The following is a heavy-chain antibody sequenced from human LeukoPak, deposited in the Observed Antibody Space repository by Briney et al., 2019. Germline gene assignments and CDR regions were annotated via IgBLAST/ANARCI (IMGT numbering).Heavy chain of an antibody. Sequence: SVKVSCKASGGTFSSYAISWVRQAPGQGLEWMGGIIPIFGTANYAQKFQGRVTITADESTSTAYMELSSLRSEDTAMYYCARPFLFRGVINWFDPWGQGTLVTVSS. V-gene: IGHV1-69*13. CDR2: IIPIFGTA. CDR3: ARPFLFRGVINWFDP. D-gene: IGHD3-10*01. CDR1: GGTFSSYA. J-gene: IGHJ5*02.